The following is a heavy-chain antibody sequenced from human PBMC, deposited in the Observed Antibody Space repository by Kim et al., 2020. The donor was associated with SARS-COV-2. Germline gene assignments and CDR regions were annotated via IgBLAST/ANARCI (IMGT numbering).Heavy chain of an antibody. CDR2: ISYDGSNK. CDR3: AGSTVGVAVARFDY. D-gene: IGHD6-19*01. J-gene: IGHJ4*02. CDR1: GFTFSSYG. Sequence: GGSLRLSCAASGFTFSSYGMHWVRQAPGKGLEWVAVISYDGSNKYYADSVKGRFTISRDNSKNTLYLQMNSLRAEDTAVYYCAGSTVGVAVARFDYWGQGTLVTVSS. V-gene: IGHV3-30*03.